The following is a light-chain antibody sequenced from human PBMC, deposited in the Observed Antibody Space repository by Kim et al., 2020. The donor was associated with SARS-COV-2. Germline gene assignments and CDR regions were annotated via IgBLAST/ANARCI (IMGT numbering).Light chain of an antibody. CDR2: EAS. CDR3: QKYYNYAWT. CDR1: QSISTL. V-gene: IGKV1-5*03. Sequence: DIQMTQSPSTLSASVGDRVTITCRASQSISTLLAWYQQKPGKAPNLLIYEASSLESGVPSRFSGIGSGTEFTLTISSLQPDDFATYYCQKYYNYAWTFGQGTKVDIK. J-gene: IGKJ1*01.